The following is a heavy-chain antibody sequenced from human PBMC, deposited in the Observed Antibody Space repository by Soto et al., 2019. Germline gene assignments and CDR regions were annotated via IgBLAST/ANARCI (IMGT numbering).Heavy chain of an antibody. J-gene: IGHJ4*02. D-gene: IGHD2-21*02. CDR3: ARFEVVTASFDY. V-gene: IGHV1-46*01. CDR1: GYTFTSYY. Sequence: ASVQVSCKASGYTFTSYYMHWVRQATGQGLEWMGIIIPSGGSTSYAQKFQGRVTMTRDTSTSTVYMELSSMISEDTAVYYCARFEVVTASFDYWGQGTLVTVSS. CDR2: IIPSGGST.